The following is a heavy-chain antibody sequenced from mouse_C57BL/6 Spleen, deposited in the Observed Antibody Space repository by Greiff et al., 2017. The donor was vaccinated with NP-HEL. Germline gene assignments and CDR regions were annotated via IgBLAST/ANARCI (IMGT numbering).Heavy chain of an antibody. CDR2: ISYDGSN. CDR1: GYSITSGYY. CDR3: ARDGSSSAWFAY. J-gene: IGHJ3*01. V-gene: IGHV3-6*01. D-gene: IGHD1-1*01. Sequence: VQLQQSGPGLVKPSQSLSLTCSVTGYSITSGYYWNWIRQFPGNKLEWMGYISYDGSNNYNPSLKNRISITRDTSKNQFFLKLNSVTTEDTATYYCARDGSSSAWFAYWGQGTLVTVSA.